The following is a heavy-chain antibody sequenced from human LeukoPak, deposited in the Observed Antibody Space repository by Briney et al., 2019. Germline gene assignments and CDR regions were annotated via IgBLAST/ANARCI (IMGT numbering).Heavy chain of an antibody. J-gene: IGHJ4*02. Sequence: ASVKVSCKASGYTFTSYGISWVRQAPGQGLEWMGWISAYNGNTNYAQKLQGRVTMTTDTSTSTAYMELRSLRSDDTAVYYCARVAILAYCGGDCYSLPYYFDYWGQGTLVTVSS. V-gene: IGHV1-18*01. D-gene: IGHD2-21*02. CDR2: ISAYNGNT. CDR1: GYTFTSYG. CDR3: ARVAILAYCGGDCYSLPYYFDY.